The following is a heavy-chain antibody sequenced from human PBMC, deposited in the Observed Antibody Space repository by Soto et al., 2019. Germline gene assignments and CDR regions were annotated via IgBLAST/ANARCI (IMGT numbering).Heavy chain of an antibody. CDR2: IYHSGSN. CDR3: AAGGGLPRYY. J-gene: IGHJ4*02. Sequence: QLQLQESGSGLVKPSQTLSLTCAVSGGSISSGGYSWSWIRQPPGKGLEWIGYIYHSGSNYYNPSLQSRVTISVDRSKNQFSLKLSSVTAADTAVYSCAAGGGLPRYYWGQGTLVTVSS. V-gene: IGHV4-30-2*01. CDR1: GGSISSGGYS. D-gene: IGHD5-12*01.